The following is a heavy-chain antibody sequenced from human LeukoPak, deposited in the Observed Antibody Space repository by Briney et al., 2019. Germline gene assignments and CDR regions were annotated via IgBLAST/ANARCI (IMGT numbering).Heavy chain of an antibody. CDR1: GYSFTSYW. V-gene: IGHV5-51*01. Sequence: GESLKISCKGSGYSFTSYWIGWVRQMPGKGPEWMGIIYPGDSDTRYSPSFQGQVTISADKSISTAYLQWSSLKASDTAMYYCARQTRGDYGDYDWFDPWGQGTLVTVSS. CDR3: ARQTRGDYGDYDWFDP. D-gene: IGHD4-17*01. J-gene: IGHJ5*02. CDR2: IYPGDSDT.